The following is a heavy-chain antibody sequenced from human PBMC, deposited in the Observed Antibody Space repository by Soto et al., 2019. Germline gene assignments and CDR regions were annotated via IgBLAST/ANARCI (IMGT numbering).Heavy chain of an antibody. J-gene: IGHJ6*02. V-gene: IGHV3-7*01. Sequence: GGSLRLSCAASGFTFSSYWMSWVRQAPGKGLEWVANIKQDGSEKYYVDSVKGRFTISRDNAKNSLYLQMNSLRAEDTAVYYCARDKSGYDFWSGYPAMGMDVWGQGTTVTVSS. D-gene: IGHD3-3*01. CDR1: GFTFSSYW. CDR2: IKQDGSEK. CDR3: ARDKSGYDFWSGYPAMGMDV.